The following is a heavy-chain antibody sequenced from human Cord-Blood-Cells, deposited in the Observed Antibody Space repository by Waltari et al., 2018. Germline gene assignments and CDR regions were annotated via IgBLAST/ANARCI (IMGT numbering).Heavy chain of an antibody. V-gene: IGHV3-23*01. CDR2: ISGSGGST. Sequence: EVQLLESGGGVVQPGGSLRLSCAASGFTFSSYAMIGARYAPGKGPEWVSAISGSGGSTYYADSVKGRFTISRDNSKNTLYLQMNSLRAEDTAVYYCAIPGYCSGGSCYSEYFQHWGQGTLVTVSS. J-gene: IGHJ1*01. D-gene: IGHD2-15*01. CDR1: GFTFSSYA. CDR3: AIPGYCSGGSCYSEYFQH.